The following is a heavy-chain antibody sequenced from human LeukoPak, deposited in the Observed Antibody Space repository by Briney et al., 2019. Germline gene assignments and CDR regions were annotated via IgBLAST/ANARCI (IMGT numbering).Heavy chain of an antibody. J-gene: IGHJ3*02. CDR2: INNSGTS. Sequence: PSETLSLTCTVSGDSFSSHFWSWVRQPAEKGLEYIGRINNSGTSNYNPSLRSRVTMSVDTSKNQFSLKLSSVTAADTAVYYCARLALPAIVGAFNIWGQGIMVTVSS. CDR1: GDSFSSHF. CDR3: ARLALPAIVGAFNI. V-gene: IGHV4-4*07. D-gene: IGHD2-2*01.